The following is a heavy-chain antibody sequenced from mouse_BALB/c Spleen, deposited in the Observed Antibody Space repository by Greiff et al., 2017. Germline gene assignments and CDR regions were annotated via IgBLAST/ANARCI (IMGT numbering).Heavy chain of an antibody. J-gene: IGHJ4*01. CDR1: GYSITSDYA. V-gene: IGHV3-2*02. CDR3: ARSRGAYYAMDY. Sequence: EVQLVESGPGLVKPSQSLSLTCTVTGYSITSDYAWNWIRQFPGNKLEWMGYISYSGSTSYNPSLKSRISITRDTSKNQFFLQLNSVTTEDTATYYCARSRGAYYAMDYWGQGTSVTVSS. CDR2: ISYSGST.